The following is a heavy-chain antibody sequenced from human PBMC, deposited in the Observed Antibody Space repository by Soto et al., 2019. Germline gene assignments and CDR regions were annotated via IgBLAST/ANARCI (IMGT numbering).Heavy chain of an antibody. CDR3: AKEGLERRFGFDY. Sequence: SCAASGFSFSSYAMIWVSQAPGKGLELVSSINQSGGKGYHAYSVKGRFTISRDNSKNTLFLQMNSLGAEDTAIYYCAKEGLERRFGFDYWG. CDR1: GFSFSSYA. D-gene: IGHD1-1*01. V-gene: IGHV3-23*01. CDR2: INQSGGKG. J-gene: IGHJ4*01.